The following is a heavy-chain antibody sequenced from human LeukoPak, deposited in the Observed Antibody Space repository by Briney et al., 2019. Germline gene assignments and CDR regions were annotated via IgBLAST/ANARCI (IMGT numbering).Heavy chain of an antibody. V-gene: IGHV3-30*03. CDR3: HIAAAGSFDY. Sequence: GGSLRLSCAASGFPFSSYGMHWVRQAPGKGVEWVAVISYDGSNKYYADSVKGRFTISRDNSKNTLYLQMNSLRAEDTAVYYCHIAAAGSFDYWGQGTLVTVSS. CDR1: GFPFSSYG. CDR2: ISYDGSNK. D-gene: IGHD6-13*01. J-gene: IGHJ4*02.